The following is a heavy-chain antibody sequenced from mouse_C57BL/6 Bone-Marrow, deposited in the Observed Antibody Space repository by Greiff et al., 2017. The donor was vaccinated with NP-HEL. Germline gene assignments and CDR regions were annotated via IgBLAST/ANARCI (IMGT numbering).Heavy chain of an antibody. CDR3: ASSGRAFAY. D-gene: IGHD3-3*01. CDR2: INPSSGYT. CDR1: GYTFTSYT. V-gene: IGHV1-4*01. Sequence: QVQLQQSGAELARPGASVKMSCKASGYTFTSYTMHWVKQRPGQGLEWIGYINPSSGYTKYNQKFKDKATLTADKSSSTAYMPLSSLASEDSAIYYCASSGRAFAYWGQGTPVTVSA. J-gene: IGHJ3*01.